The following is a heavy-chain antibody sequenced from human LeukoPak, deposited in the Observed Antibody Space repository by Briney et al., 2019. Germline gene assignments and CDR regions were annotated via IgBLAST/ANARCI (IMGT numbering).Heavy chain of an antibody. CDR1: GSSFTSYW. CDR2: IYPGDSDT. Sequence: GEPLKICCKGSGSSFTSYWIGWVRPLPGKGLEWMGIIYPGDSDTRYSPSFQGQVTISADKSISTAYLQWSSLKASDTAMYYCAVATLAFDYWGQGTLVTVSS. CDR3: AVATLAFDY. J-gene: IGHJ4*02. V-gene: IGHV5-51*01. D-gene: IGHD1-26*01.